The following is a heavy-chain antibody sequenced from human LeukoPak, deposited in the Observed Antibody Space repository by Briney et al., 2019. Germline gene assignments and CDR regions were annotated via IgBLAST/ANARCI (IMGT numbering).Heavy chain of an antibody. D-gene: IGHD6-19*01. Sequence: PSETLSLTCTVSGGSISSSSDYWAWLRQPPGKGLEWIGSIYYSGSTYYNPSLKRRVTISVDTSKNQFSLKLSSVTAADTAVYYCARDEGFGAVAVDYWGQGTLVTVSS. CDR3: ARDEGFGAVAVDY. CDR1: GGSISSSSDY. J-gene: IGHJ4*02. CDR2: IYYSGST. V-gene: IGHV4-39*07.